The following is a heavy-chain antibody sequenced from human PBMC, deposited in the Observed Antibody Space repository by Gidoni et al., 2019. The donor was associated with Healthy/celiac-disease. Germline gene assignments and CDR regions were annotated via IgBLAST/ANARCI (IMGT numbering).Heavy chain of an antibody. J-gene: IGHJ4*02. D-gene: IGHD6-13*01. CDR3: AKDGAMIAAAGLDY. CDR2: ISWNSGSI. Sequence: EVQLVESGGGLVQPGRSLRLSCAASGFTFDDYAMHWVRQAPGKGLEWVSGISWNSGSIGYADSVKGRFTISRDNAKNSLYLQMNSLRAEDTALYYCAKDGAMIAAAGLDYWGQGTLVTVSS. V-gene: IGHV3-9*01. CDR1: GFTFDDYA.